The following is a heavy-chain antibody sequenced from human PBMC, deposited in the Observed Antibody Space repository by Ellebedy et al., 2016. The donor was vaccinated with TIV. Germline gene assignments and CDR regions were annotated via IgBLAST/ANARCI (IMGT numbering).Heavy chain of an antibody. CDR1: GFSFSDAW. V-gene: IGHV3-15*06. CDR3: ATLSYTSGADY. CDR2: IKSKSDGETT. J-gene: IGHJ4*02. D-gene: IGHD2-8*01. Sequence: GGSLRLSCAASGFSFSDAWMSWVRQAPGKGLEWVGRIKSKSDGETTYYAAPVKGRFTISRDDSENTRYLQMNSLKTEDTAVYYCATLSYTSGADYWGQGTLVTVSS.